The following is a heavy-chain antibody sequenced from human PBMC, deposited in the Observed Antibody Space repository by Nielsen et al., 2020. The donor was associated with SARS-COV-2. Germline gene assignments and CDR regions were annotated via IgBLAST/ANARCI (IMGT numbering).Heavy chain of an antibody. J-gene: IGHJ3*02. D-gene: IGHD6-19*01. Sequence: SETLSLTCTVSGGSVSSGSYYWSWIRQPPGKGLEWIGNISYSGSTNYNPSLKSRVTISVDTSKNQFSLKLSSVTAADTAVYYCARKTGYSSGWDYENAFDIWGQGTMVTVSS. CDR1: GGSVSSGSYY. V-gene: IGHV4-61*01. CDR2: ISYSGST. CDR3: ARKTGYSSGWDYENAFDI.